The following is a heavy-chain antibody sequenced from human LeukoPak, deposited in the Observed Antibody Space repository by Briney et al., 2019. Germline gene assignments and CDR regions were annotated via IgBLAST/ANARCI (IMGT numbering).Heavy chain of an antibody. V-gene: IGHV3-33*06. CDR3: AKAQWLVPNPVDY. D-gene: IGHD6-19*01. CDR1: GFTFSSYG. CDR2: IWYDGSNK. Sequence: PGGSLRLSCAASGFTFSSYGMHWVRQAPGKGLEWVAVIWYDGSNKYYADSVKGRFTISRDNSKNTLYLQMNSLRAEDTAVYYCAKAQWLVPNPVDYWGQGTLVTVSS. J-gene: IGHJ4*02.